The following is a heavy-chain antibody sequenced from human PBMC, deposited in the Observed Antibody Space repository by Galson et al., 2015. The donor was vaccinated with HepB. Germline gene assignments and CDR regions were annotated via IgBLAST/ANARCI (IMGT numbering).Heavy chain of an antibody. Sequence: SLRLSCAASGFTFSDYYMSWIRQAPGKGLEWVSYISSSSSYTNYADSVKGRFTISRDNAKNSLYLQMNSLRAEDAAVYYCARVAAVAGDFDYWGQGTLVTVSS. D-gene: IGHD6-19*01. CDR1: GFTFSDYY. CDR2: ISSSSSYT. J-gene: IGHJ4*02. V-gene: IGHV3-11*06. CDR3: ARVAAVAGDFDY.